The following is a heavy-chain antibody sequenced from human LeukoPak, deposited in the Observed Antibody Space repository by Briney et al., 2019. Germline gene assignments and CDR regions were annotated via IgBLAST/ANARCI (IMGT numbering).Heavy chain of an antibody. Sequence: GGSLRLSCAASGFTFSSSAMSWVRQVPGKGLEWVSGISASGGSTSYADSVKGRFTISRDNSKNTLYLQMNSLRAEDTAVYYCAKGNHEYYDFWSGYHFDYWGQGTLVTVSS. V-gene: IGHV3-23*01. CDR1: GFTFSSSA. J-gene: IGHJ4*02. CDR3: AKGNHEYYDFWSGYHFDY. CDR2: ISASGGST. D-gene: IGHD3-3*01.